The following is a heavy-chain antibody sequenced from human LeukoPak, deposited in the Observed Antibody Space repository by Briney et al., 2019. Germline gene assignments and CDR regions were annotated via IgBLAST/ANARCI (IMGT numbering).Heavy chain of an antibody. CDR1: GFTFSSYS. Sequence: GGSLRLSCAASGFTFSSYSMNWVRQAPGKGLEWVSLIYSDSSTHCADSVKGRFTISRDNSKNTLYLQMNSLRAEDTAVYYCARPFDIWGQGTMVTVSS. J-gene: IGHJ3*02. V-gene: IGHV3-66*04. CDR2: IYSDSST. CDR3: ARPFDI.